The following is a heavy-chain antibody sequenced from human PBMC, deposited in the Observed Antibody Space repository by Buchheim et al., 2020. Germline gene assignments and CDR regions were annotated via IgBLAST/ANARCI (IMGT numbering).Heavy chain of an antibody. CDR3: ARTEYSSSYYYYYYGMDV. J-gene: IGHJ6*02. CDR1: GGSISSSSYY. V-gene: IGHV4-39*07. CDR2: IYYSGST. D-gene: IGHD6-6*01. Sequence: QLQLQESGPGLVKPSETLSHTCTVSGGSISSSSYYWGWIRQPPGKGLEWIGSIYYSGSTYYNPSLKSRVTISVDTSKNQFSLKLSSVTAADTAVYYCARTEYSSSYYYYYYGMDVWGQGTT.